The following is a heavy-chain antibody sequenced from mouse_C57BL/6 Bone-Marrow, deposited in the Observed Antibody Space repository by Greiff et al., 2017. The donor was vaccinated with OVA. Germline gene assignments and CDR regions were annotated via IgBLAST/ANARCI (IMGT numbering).Heavy chain of an antibody. J-gene: IGHJ3*01. Sequence: EVQRVEPGPELVKPGASVKISCKASGYSFTGYYMNWVKQSPEKSLEWIGEINPSTGGTTYNQKFKAKATLTVDKSSSTAYMQLKSLTSEDAAVYYCARGGTSPFAYWGQGTLVTVSA. V-gene: IGHV1-42*01. CDR3: ARGGTSPFAY. CDR2: INPSTGGT. CDR1: GYSFTGYY. D-gene: IGHD4-1*01.